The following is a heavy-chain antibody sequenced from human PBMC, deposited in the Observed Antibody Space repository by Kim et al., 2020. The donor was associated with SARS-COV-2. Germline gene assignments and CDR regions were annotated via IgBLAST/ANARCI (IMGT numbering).Heavy chain of an antibody. CDR1: GLTVSTNY. D-gene: IGHD3-22*01. J-gene: IGHJ5*02. CDR3: ARDLVDYYDTSVYSDQ. Sequence: GGSLRLSCAPSGLTVSTNYMSWVRQAPGKGLEWVSSLESGGAAYYADSVKGRFTISRDSSKNTLYLQMNDLRAEDTAVYYCARDLVDYYDTSVYSDQWGQGTLVTVSS. CDR2: LESGGAA. V-gene: IGHV3-53*01.